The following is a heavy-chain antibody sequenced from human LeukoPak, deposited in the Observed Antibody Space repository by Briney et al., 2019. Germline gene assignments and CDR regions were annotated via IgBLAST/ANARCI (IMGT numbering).Heavy chain of an antibody. CDR1: GYSISSGYY. V-gene: IGHV4-38-2*01. CDR2: IYHSGST. D-gene: IGHD6-19*01. J-gene: IGHJ4*02. Sequence: SETLSLTCAVSGYSISSGYYWGWIRQPPGKGLEWIGSIYHSGSTYYNPSLKSRVTISVDTSRNQFSLKLSSVTAADTAVYYCARQSGYSSGWPFDYWGQGTLVTVSS. CDR3: ARQSGYSSGWPFDY.